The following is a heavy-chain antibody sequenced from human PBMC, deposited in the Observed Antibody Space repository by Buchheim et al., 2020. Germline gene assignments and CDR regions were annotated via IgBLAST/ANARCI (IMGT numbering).Heavy chain of an antibody. CDR2: ISGSSNYI. D-gene: IGHD2-21*01. Sequence: EVQLVESGGGLVKPGESLRLSCAASGFTFRSYSMNWVRQAPGMGLEWVSSISGSSNYIYYADSVKGRFTISRDHAKNSLYLQMNSLRAEDTAVYYCARDGGGDYYSFLVRFDPWGQGT. V-gene: IGHV3-21*01. J-gene: IGHJ5*02. CDR1: GFTFRSYS. CDR3: ARDGGGDYYSFLVRFDP.